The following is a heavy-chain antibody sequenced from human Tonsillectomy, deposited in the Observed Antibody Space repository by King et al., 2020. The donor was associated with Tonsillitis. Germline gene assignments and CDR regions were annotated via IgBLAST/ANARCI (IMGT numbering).Heavy chain of an antibody. CDR2: IWFDARKT. D-gene: IGHD5-12*01. CDR3: VKDEGYSYCRHNWFDS. CDR1: GFTFSRYG. Sequence: VQLVESGGGVVQWGGSLRLSCGASGFTFSRYGMHWVRQAPGKGLEWVAMIWFDARKTDYRDSVRGRFTISRDNSRNILYLQIDSLRADDTAVYDCVKDEGYSYCRHNWFDSWGPGTLVTVYS. V-gene: IGHV3-30*02. J-gene: IGHJ5*01.